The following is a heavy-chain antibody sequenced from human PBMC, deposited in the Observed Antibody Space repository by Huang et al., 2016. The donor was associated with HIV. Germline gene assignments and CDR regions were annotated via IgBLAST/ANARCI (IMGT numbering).Heavy chain of an antibody. CDR1: GGTFSSYV. V-gene: IGHV1-69*01. D-gene: IGHD1-26*01. Sequence: QVQLVQSGAEVKKPGSSVKVSCKASGGTFSSYVISWVRQAPGQGLEWMGGITPIVDKTNYAQKCQGRVTIIADESTRTAYMEMSSLRPEDTATYYCATGPRGSGSFNWGQGTLVIVSS. CDR3: ATGPRGSGSFN. CDR2: ITPIVDKT. J-gene: IGHJ4*02.